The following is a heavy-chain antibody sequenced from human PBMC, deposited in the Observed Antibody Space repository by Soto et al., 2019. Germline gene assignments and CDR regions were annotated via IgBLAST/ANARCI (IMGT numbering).Heavy chain of an antibody. CDR2: ISYEGRTQ. D-gene: IGHD2-2*01. Sequence: GGSLRLSCAASGFTFSNYGMQWVRQAPGKGLEWVAVISYEGRTQYYVDSAKGRFTISRDNSKNMVYLEMNSLRPEDTAVYYCASWLQWEHGFDIWGLGTMVTV. V-gene: IGHV3-30*03. CDR3: ASWLQWEHGFDI. CDR1: GFTFSNYG. J-gene: IGHJ3*02.